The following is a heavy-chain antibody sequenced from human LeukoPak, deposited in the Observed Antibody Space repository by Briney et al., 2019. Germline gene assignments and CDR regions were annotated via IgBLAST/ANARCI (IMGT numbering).Heavy chain of an antibody. D-gene: IGHD3-10*01. CDR1: GGTFSSYA. V-gene: IGHV1-69*13. J-gene: IGHJ4*02. CDR2: IIPIVGTA. Sequence: SVKVSCKASGGTFSSYAISWVRQAPGQGLEWMGGIIPIVGTANYAQKFQGRVTITADESTSTAYMELSSLRSEDTAVYYCARTGNYYGSGSYYNGNYYFDYWGQGTLVTVSS. CDR3: ARTGNYYGSGSYYNGNYYFDY.